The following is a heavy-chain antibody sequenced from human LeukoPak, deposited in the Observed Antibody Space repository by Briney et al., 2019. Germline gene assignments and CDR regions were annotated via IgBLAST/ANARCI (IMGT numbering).Heavy chain of an antibody. V-gene: IGHV4-59*01. CDR3: ARGAASIDY. Sequence: SETLSLTCTVSGGSISGYYWIWIRQPPGKGLEWIGYIYYRGTTNYNPSLKSRVTISVDTSKNQFSLKLSSVTAADTAVYYCARGAASIDYWGQGTLVTVSS. J-gene: IGHJ4*02. D-gene: IGHD2-15*01. CDR2: IYYRGTT. CDR1: GGSISGYY.